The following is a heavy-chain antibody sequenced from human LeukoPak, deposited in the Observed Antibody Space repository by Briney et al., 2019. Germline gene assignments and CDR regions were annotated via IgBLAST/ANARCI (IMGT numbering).Heavy chain of an antibody. Sequence: ASVKVSCKASGYTFTSYDINWVRQAAGQGLEWMGWMNPNSGNTGYAQKFQGRVTMTRNTSISTAYMELSSLRSEDTAVYYCARAVGYCSSTSCYGPYYYYYYGMDVWGQGTTVTVSS. CDR2: MNPNSGNT. CDR3: ARAVGYCSSTSCYGPYYYYYYGMDV. D-gene: IGHD2-2*01. J-gene: IGHJ6*02. V-gene: IGHV1-8*01. CDR1: GYTFTSYD.